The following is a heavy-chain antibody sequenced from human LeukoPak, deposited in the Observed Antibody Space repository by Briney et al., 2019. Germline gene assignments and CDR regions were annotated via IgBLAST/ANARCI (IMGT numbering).Heavy chain of an antibody. CDR1: GVTFSSYL. Sequence: VGSLRLSCAASGVTFSSYLMSWVRQAPGEGLERVSNIKQDGSEKYYVDSVKGRFTISRDNAKNSLYLQMNSLRGEDTAVYYCAREEWELLRYYYYYMDVWGKGTTVTVSS. V-gene: IGHV3-7*01. CDR3: AREEWELLRYYYYYMDV. CDR2: IKQDGSEK. J-gene: IGHJ6*03. D-gene: IGHD1-26*01.